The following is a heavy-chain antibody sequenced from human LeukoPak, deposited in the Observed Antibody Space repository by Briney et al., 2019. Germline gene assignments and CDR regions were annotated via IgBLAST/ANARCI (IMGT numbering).Heavy chain of an antibody. D-gene: IGHD6-19*01. J-gene: IGHJ4*02. CDR3: ARDRGAVAATWFDY. CDR2: IRSSSSGYT. V-gene: IGHV3-11*05. Sequence: PGGSLRLSCAASGFTFSGYYMSWIRQAPGKGLEWGSCIRSSSSGYTNYADSVKGRFTISRDNAKNSLYLQMDGLRGEDAAVYYCARDRGAVAATWFDYWGQGTLVTVSS. CDR1: GFTFSGYY.